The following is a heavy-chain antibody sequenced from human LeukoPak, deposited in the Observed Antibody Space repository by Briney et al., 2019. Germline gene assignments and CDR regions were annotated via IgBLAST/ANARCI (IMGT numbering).Heavy chain of an antibody. J-gene: IGHJ4*02. Sequence: SETLSLTCTVSGGSISSYYWSWIRQPAGKGLEWIGRMYNTGSTNYNPSLKSRVTISVDTSKNQFSLKLSSVTAADTAVYYCARKGSSGWYFDFWGQGTLVTVSS. D-gene: IGHD6-19*01. CDR3: ARKGSSGWYFDF. CDR1: GGSISSYY. CDR2: MYNTGST. V-gene: IGHV4-4*07.